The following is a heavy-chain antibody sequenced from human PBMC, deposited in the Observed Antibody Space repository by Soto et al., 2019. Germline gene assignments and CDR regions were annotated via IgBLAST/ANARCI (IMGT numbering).Heavy chain of an antibody. V-gene: IGHV1-69*13. CDR1: GGTFSSYA. J-gene: IGHJ6*02. CDR3: ARDRGYSSSHLGGMDV. D-gene: IGHD6-13*01. CDR2: IIPIFGTA. Sequence: SVKVSCKASGGTFSSYAISWVRQAPGQGLEWMGGIIPIFGTANYAQKFQGRVTITADESTSTAYMELSSLRSEDTAVYYCARDRGYSSSHLGGMDVWGQGTTVTVSS.